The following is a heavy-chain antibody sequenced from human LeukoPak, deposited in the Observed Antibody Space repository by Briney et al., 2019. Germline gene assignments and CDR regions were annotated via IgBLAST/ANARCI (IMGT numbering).Heavy chain of an antibody. CDR1: GGSFSGYY. V-gene: IGHV4-34*01. J-gene: IGHJ5*02. D-gene: IGHD3-10*01. Sequence: KSSETLSLTCAVYGGSFSGYYWSWIRQPPGKGLEWIGEINHSGSTNYNPSLKSRVTISVDTSKNQFSLKLSSVTAADTAVYYCASPAGWFGELSSNWFDPWGQGTLVTVSS. CDR3: ASPAGWFGELSSNWFDP. CDR2: INHSGST.